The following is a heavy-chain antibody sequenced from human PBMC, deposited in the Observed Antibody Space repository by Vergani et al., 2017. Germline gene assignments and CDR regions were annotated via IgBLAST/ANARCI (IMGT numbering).Heavy chain of an antibody. V-gene: IGHV1-69*06. J-gene: IGHJ6*02. Sequence: QVQLVQSGAEVKKPGYSVKVSCKASGGTFSSYAISWVRQAPGQGLEWMGGIIPIFGTANYAQKFQGRVTITADKSTSTAYMELSSLRSEDTAVYYCAREGWQTIVFDYGMDVWGQGTTVTVSS. CDR2: IIPIFGTA. D-gene: IGHD3-9*01. CDR3: AREGWQTIVFDYGMDV. CDR1: GGTFSSYA.